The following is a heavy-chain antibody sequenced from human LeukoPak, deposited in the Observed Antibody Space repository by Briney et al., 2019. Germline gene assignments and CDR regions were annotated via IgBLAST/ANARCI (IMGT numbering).Heavy chain of an antibody. D-gene: IGHD3-9*01. CDR1: TLSFSNTW. J-gene: IGHJ4*02. V-gene: IGHV3-15*01. CDR2: IKSKTDGGTT. CDR3: TTTRYFDWLGPFDY. Sequence: GGSLRLSCAASTLSFSNTWMSWIRQAPGKGLEWVGRIKSKTDGGTTDYAAPVKGRFTISRDDSKNTLYLQMNSLKTEDTAVYYCTTTRYFDWLGPFDYWGQGTLVTVSS.